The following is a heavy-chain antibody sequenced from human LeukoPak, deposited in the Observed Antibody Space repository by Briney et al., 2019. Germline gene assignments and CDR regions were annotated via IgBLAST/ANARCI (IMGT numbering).Heavy chain of an antibody. J-gene: IGHJ4*02. V-gene: IGHV3-7*01. CDR1: GFTFSSYA. CDR3: ARDAYDYVWGSSH. CDR2: IKQDGSEK. Sequence: GGSLRLSCAASGFTFSSYAMSWVRQAPGKGLEWVANIKQDGSEKYYVDSVKGRFTISRDNAKNSLYLQMNSLRAEDTAVYYCARDAYDYVWGSSHWGQGTLVTVSS. D-gene: IGHD3-16*01.